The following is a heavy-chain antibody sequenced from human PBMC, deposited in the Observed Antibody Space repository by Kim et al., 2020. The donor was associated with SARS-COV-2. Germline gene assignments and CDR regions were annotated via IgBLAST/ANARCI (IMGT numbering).Heavy chain of an antibody. D-gene: IGHD3-3*01. CDR3: AKGDLTYYDFWSGYPFGGYYYYGMDV. CDR2: ISYDGSNK. V-gene: IGHV3-30*18. CDR1: GFTFSSYG. Sequence: GGSLRLSCAASGFTFSSYGMHWVRQAPGKGLEWVAVISYDGSNKYYADSVKGRFTISRDNSKNTLYLQMNSLRAEDTAVYYCAKGDLTYYDFWSGYPFGGYYYYGMDVWGQGTTVTVSS. J-gene: IGHJ6*02.